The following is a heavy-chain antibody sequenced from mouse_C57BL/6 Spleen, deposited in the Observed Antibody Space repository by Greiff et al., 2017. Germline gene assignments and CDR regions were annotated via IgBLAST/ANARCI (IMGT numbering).Heavy chain of an antibody. Sequence: EVQLQQSGTVLARPGASVKMSCKTSGYTFTSYWMHWVKQRPGQGLEWIGAIYPGNSDTSYNQKFKGKAKLTAVTSASTAYMELSSLTNEDSAVYYCTIYYGYDGEPWFAYWGQGTLVTVSA. V-gene: IGHV1-5*01. CDR1: GYTFTSYW. J-gene: IGHJ3*01. CDR3: TIYYGYDGEPWFAY. D-gene: IGHD2-2*01. CDR2: IYPGNSDT.